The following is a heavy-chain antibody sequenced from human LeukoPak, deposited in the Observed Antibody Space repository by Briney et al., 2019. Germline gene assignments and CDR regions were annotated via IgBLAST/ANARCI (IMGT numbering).Heavy chain of an antibody. J-gene: IGHJ5*02. CDR1: GGSFSGYY. CDR2: IYSSGST. CDR3: ARGRINHYYGSGSPDFDP. Sequence: SETLSLTCAVYGGSFSGYYWSWIRQPAGKGLEWIGRIYSSGSTNYNPSLKSRVTMSVDTSKNQFSLKLTSVTAADTAMYYCARGRINHYYGSGSPDFDPWGQGTLVTVSS. V-gene: IGHV4-59*10. D-gene: IGHD3-10*01.